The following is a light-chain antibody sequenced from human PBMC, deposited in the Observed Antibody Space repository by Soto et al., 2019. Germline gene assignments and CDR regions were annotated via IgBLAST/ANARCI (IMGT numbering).Light chain of an antibody. CDR1: QYVGTR. V-gene: IGKV3-11*01. Sequence: EIVLTQSPATLSSSPGETATLSCRTSQYVGTRLAWYQHKPGQAPRLLIYYTSNRATGVPARFSGSGSGTDFTLTISSLAPEDFAIYYCQQYASSRTWTFGQGTKV. J-gene: IGKJ1*01. CDR2: YTS. CDR3: QQYASSRTWT.